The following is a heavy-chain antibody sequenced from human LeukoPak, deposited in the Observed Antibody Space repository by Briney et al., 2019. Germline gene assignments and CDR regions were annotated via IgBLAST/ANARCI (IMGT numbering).Heavy chain of an antibody. V-gene: IGHV4-59*01. CDR2: IYYSGST. J-gene: IGHJ4*02. Sequence: SETLSLTCTVSGGSISGYYWSWIRQPPGKGLEWVGYIYYSGSTKYNSSLKSRVTLSVDTSKNQFSLKLSSATAADTAVYHCARIPSLWPPTIDYWGQGTLVTVSS. D-gene: IGHD1-26*01. CDR1: GGSISGYY. CDR3: ARIPSLWPPTIDY.